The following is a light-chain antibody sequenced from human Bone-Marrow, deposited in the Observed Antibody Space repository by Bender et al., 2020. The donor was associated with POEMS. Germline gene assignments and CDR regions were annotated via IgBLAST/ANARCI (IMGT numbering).Light chain of an antibody. CDR1: NSNIGAGHD. CDR2: GPY. J-gene: IGLJ3*02. CDR3: QSYDSSLSGSVV. V-gene: IGLV1-40*01. Sequence: QSVLTQPPSVSGAPGQRVTISCTGNNSNIGAGHDVHWYQRLPGTTPKLLIYGPYIRPSGVPDRFSASKSGTSASLAITGLQAEDEADYFCQSYDSSLSGSVVFGGGTKLTVL.